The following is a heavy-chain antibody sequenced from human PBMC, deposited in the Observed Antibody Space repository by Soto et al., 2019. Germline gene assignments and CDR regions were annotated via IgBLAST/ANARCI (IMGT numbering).Heavy chain of an antibody. CDR1: GGSISSGGYY. V-gene: IGHV4-31*03. J-gene: IGHJ6*02. Sequence: SXTLSLTCTVSGGSISSGGYYWSWIRQHPVKGLEWIGYIYCSGSTYYNPSLKSRVTISVDTSKNQFSLKLSSVTAADTAVYYCARGMVRGVISYYYGMDVWGQGTTVTVSS. CDR3: ARGMVRGVISYYYGMDV. CDR2: IYCSGST. D-gene: IGHD3-10*01.